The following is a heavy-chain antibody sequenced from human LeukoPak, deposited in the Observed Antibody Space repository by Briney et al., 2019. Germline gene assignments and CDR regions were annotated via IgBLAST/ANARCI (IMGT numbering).Heavy chain of an antibody. Sequence: PSETLSLTCTVSGGSISSYYWSWIRQPPGKGLEWIGYIYYSGSTNYNPSLKSRVTISVDTSKNQFSLKLSSVTAADTAVYYCAATYDSSGYYYQGFDYWGQGTLVTVSS. CDR3: AATYDSSGYYYQGFDY. CDR2: IYYSGST. D-gene: IGHD3-22*01. CDR1: GGSISSYY. V-gene: IGHV4-59*01. J-gene: IGHJ4*02.